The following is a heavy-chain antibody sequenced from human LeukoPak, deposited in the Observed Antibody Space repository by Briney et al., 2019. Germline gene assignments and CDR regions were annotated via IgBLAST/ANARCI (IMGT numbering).Heavy chain of an antibody. CDR2: IGTAGDT. J-gene: IGHJ3*01. CDR1: GFTFSSYD. CDR3: ARDQSYDSRPWVGAFDL. Sequence: GGSLRLSCAASGFTFSSYDMHWVRQATGKGLEWVSAIGTAGDTYYPGSVKGRFTISRDNANSSVYLQMDSLRPDDTAVYYCARDQSYDSRPWVGAFDLWGQGTLVTVSS. D-gene: IGHD3-22*01. V-gene: IGHV3-13*01.